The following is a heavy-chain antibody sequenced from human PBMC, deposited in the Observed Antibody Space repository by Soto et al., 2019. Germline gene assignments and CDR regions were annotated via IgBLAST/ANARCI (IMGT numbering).Heavy chain of an antibody. J-gene: IGHJ4*02. Sequence: SETLSLTCTVSGGSISRSGYFWSWIRQHPGKGLEWIGYIYDSGSTYYNPSLKSRVSLSVDTSKNQFSLNLTSVTAADTAMYYCARSSRSYFDYWGQGTLVTV. CDR3: ARSSRSYFDY. CDR1: GGSISRSGYF. CDR2: IYDSGST. V-gene: IGHV4-31*03.